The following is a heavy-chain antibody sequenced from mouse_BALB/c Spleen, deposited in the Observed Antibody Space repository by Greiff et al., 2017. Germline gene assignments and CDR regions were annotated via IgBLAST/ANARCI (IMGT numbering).Heavy chain of an antibody. CDR2: ISYSGST. CDR1: GYSITSDYA. J-gene: IGHJ3*01. V-gene: IGHV3-2*02. Sequence: EVKLMESGPGLVKPSQSLSLTCTVTGYSITSDYAWNWIRQFPGNKLEWMGYISYSGSTSYNPSLKSRISITRDTSKNQFFLQLNSVTTEDTATYYCARTHDYEVGFAYWGQGTLVTVSA. CDR3: ARTHDYEVGFAY. D-gene: IGHD2-4*01.